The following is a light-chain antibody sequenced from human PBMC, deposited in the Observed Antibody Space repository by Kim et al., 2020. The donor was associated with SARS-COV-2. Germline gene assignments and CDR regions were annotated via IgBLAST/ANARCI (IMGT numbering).Light chain of an antibody. CDR3: QQYYSYPLT. J-gene: IGKJ4*01. V-gene: IGKV1-16*02. Sequence: ASVGDTVTITCRASQAISNYLAWFQQKPGQAPKSLIFEASRLHSGVSSHFSGSGSGTDFTLTIRALQAEDFATYYCQQYYSYPLTFGGGTKVDIK. CDR2: EAS. CDR1: QAISNY.